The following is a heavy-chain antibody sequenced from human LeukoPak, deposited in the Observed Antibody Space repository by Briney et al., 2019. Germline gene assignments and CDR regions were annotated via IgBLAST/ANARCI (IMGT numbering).Heavy chain of an antibody. CDR1: GGSIRSYY. D-gene: IGHD3-3*01. CDR2: ISYSGTT. J-gene: IGHJ4*02. Sequence: SETLSLTCTVSGGSIRSYYWSWIRQPPGKGLEWIGSISYSGTTYYNPSLKSRVTISVDTSKNQFSLKLNSVTAADTAVYYCARDPDFWSGYYNFDYWGQGTLVTVSS. V-gene: IGHV4-59*12. CDR3: ARDPDFWSGYYNFDY.